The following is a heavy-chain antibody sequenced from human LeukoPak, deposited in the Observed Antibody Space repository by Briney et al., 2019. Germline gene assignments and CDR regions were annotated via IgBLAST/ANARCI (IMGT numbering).Heavy chain of an antibody. Sequence: PGQSLRLSCAASGFSLRTYAMNWVRQVPGKGLEGVSSIGGSDDTTYYADSVKGRFTISSDFSTNTVSLQMNSLRAEDTAVYFCAKGLVVNDNYFDNWGQGTLVTVSS. CDR1: GFSLRTYA. CDR2: IGGSDDTT. J-gene: IGHJ4*02. CDR3: AKGLVVNDNYFDN. V-gene: IGHV3-23*01. D-gene: IGHD2-15*01.